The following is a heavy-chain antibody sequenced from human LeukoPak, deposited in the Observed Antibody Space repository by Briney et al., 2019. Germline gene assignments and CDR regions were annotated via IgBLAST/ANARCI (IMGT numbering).Heavy chain of an antibody. V-gene: IGHV4-59*01. CDR1: GGSLSSYY. CDR2: IYYSGST. Sequence: SETLSLTCTVSGGSLSSYYWSWIRQPPGKGLEWIGYIYYSGSTNYNPSLKSRVTISVDTSKNQFSLKLSSVTAADTAVYYCARDLGSWNSYYYYGMDVWGQGTTVTVSS. J-gene: IGHJ6*02. CDR3: ARDLGSWNSYYYYGMDV. D-gene: IGHD1/OR15-1a*01.